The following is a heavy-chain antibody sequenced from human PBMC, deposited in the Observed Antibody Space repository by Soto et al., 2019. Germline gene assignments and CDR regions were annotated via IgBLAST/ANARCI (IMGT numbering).Heavy chain of an antibody. CDR3: AREGGESSDGLYYFDS. J-gene: IGHJ4*02. CDR2: IYNSGNT. CDR1: GGSTSSDKY. Sequence: SETLSLTCTVSGGSTSSDKYRSWIRQPPGKGLGWIGHIYNSGNTDYNPSLKSRLAISIDTSKNQLFLKLSAVTAADAAFYFGAREGGESSDGLYYFDSWGQGSLVTVSS. D-gene: IGHD3-16*01. V-gene: IGHV4-30-4*01.